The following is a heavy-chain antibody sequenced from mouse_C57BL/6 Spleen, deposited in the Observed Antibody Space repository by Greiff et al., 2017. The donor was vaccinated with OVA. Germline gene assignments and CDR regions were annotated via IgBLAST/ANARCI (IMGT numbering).Heavy chain of an antibody. CDR3: ARQRVGYFDY. Sequence: EVKVVESGGGLVKPGGSLKLSCAASGFTFSSYAMSWVRQTPEKRLEWVATISDGGSYTYYPDNVKGRFTISRDNAKNNLYLQMSHLKSEDTAMYYCARQRVGYFDYWGQGTTLTVSS. CDR2: ISDGGSYT. CDR1: GFTFSSYA. D-gene: IGHD3-1*01. J-gene: IGHJ2*01. V-gene: IGHV5-4*03.